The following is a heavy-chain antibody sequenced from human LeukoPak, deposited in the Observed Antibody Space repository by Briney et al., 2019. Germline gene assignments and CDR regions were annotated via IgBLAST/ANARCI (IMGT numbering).Heavy chain of an antibody. CDR3: ARLGPTRAPPASLIDY. J-gene: IGHJ4*02. V-gene: IGHV4-39*01. CDR1: GGSISSSNYY. D-gene: IGHD1-14*01. Sequence: PSETLSLTCTVSGGSISSSNYYWGWIRQPPGKGLEWIGSIYYDGSTYYNPSLKSRVTISVDTSKNQFSLKLSSVTAADTAVYYCARLGPTRAPPASLIDYWGQGTLVTVSS. CDR2: IYYDGST.